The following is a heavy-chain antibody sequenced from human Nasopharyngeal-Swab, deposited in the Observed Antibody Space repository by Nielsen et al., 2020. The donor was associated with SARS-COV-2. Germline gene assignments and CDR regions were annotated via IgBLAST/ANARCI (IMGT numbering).Heavy chain of an antibody. V-gene: IGHV3-30-3*01. J-gene: IGHJ5*02. D-gene: IGHD6-19*01. CDR3: ARAGDSSGWYFWFDP. CDR1: GFTFSSYA. Sequence: GESLKISCAASGFTFSSYAMHWVRQAPGKGLEWVAVISYDGSNKYYADSVKGRFTISRDNSKSTLYLQMNSLRAEDTAVYYCARAGDSSGWYFWFDPWGQGTLVTVSS. CDR2: ISYDGSNK.